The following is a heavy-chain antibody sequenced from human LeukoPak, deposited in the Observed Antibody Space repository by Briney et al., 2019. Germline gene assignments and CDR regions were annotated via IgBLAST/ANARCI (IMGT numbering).Heavy chain of an antibody. V-gene: IGHV4-59*01. Sequence: SETLSLTCTVSGGSISSYYWSWIRQPPGKGLEWIGYIYYSGSTNYNPSLKSRVTISVDTSKNQFSLKLSSVTAADTAVYYCARGIVGQWFLLYYYYYMDVWGKGTTVTVSS. D-gene: IGHD3-22*01. J-gene: IGHJ6*03. CDR3: ARGIVGQWFLLYYYYYMDV. CDR2: IYYSGST. CDR1: GGSISSYY.